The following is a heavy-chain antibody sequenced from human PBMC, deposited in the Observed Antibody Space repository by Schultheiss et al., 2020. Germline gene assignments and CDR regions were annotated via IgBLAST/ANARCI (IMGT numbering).Heavy chain of an antibody. CDR2: INPNSGGT. CDR3: ARDSAVYYGSGSYYGMDV. V-gene: IGHV1-2*06. D-gene: IGHD3-10*01. J-gene: IGHJ6*02. CDR1: GYTFTGYY. Sequence: AAVKVSCKASGYTFTGYYMHWVRQAPGQGLEWMGRINPNSGGTNYAQKFQGRVTMTRDTSTSTAYMELSSLRAEDTAVYYCARDSAVYYGSGSYYGMDVWGPGTTVTVSS.